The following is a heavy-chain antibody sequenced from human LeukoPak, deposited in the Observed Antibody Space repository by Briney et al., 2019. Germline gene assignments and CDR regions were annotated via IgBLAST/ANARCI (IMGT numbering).Heavy chain of an antibody. D-gene: IGHD6-6*01. CDR2: ISSSSSTI. CDR3: AKDRQLAPLYYYYYYMDV. V-gene: IGHV3-48*01. Sequence: GGSLRLSCAASGFTFSSYSMNWVRQAPGKGLEWVSYISSSSSTIYYADSVKGRFTISRDNAKNSLYLQMNSLRAEDTAVYYCAKDRQLAPLYYYYYYMDVWGKGTTVTVSS. CDR1: GFTFSSYS. J-gene: IGHJ6*03.